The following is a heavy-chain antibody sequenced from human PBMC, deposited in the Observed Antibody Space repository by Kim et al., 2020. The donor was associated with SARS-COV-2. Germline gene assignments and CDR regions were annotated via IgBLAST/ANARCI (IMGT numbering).Heavy chain of an antibody. CDR3: AREGVAAEGFDY. D-gene: IGHD6-13*01. V-gene: IGHV1-69*01. J-gene: IGHJ4*02. Sequence: NYAQKFQGRVTITADESTSTAYMELSSLRSEDTAVYYCAREGVAAEGFDYWGQGTLVTVSS.